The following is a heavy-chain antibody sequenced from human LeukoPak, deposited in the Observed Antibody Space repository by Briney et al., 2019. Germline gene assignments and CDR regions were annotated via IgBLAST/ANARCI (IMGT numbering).Heavy chain of an antibody. CDR1: GGSIYSSSYY. Sequence: SETLSLTCTVSGGSIYSSSYYWGWIRQPPGKGLEWIGSIYYSGSTYYNPSLKSRVTISVDTSKNQFSLKLSSVTAADTAVYYCARDGIAVAGTRWDYWGQGTLVTVSS. CDR3: ARDGIAVAGTRWDY. D-gene: IGHD6-19*01. J-gene: IGHJ4*02. V-gene: IGHV4-39*07. CDR2: IYYSGST.